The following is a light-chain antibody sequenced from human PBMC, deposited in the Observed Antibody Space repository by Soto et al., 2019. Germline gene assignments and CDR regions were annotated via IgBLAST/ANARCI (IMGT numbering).Light chain of an antibody. V-gene: IGLV2-23*02. CDR2: GVT. J-gene: IGLJ1*01. Sequence: QSALTQPASVSGSPGQSITISCTGTSSNIDVFDLVSWYRQRPGKPPKLMIYGVTKRPSGVSDRFSGSKSGNTASLTISGLQAEDEADYYCCSYAGFTTYVFGSGTKGTVL. CDR1: SSNIDVFDL. CDR3: CSYAGFTTYV.